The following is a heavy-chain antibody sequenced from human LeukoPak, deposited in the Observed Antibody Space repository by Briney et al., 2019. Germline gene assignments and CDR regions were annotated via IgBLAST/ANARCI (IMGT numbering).Heavy chain of an antibody. V-gene: IGHV1-69*04. D-gene: IGHD3-3*01. J-gene: IGHJ6*02. CDR1: GGTFSSYA. Sequence: GASVKVSFKASGGTFSSYAISWVRQAPGQGLEWMGRIIPIFGIANYAQKFQGRVTITADKSTSTAYMELSSLRSEDTAVYYCARGYDPLAMDVWGQGTTVTVSS. CDR3: ARGYDPLAMDV. CDR2: IIPIFGIA.